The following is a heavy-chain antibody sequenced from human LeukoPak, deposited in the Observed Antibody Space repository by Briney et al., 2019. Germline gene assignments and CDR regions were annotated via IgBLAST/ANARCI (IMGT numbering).Heavy chain of an antibody. D-gene: IGHD6-6*01. CDR2: ISYDGGNK. CDR1: GFTFSSYG. V-gene: IGHV3-30*18. CDR3: ANLYSSSSRVDFDY. Sequence: GGSLRLSCAASGFTFSSYGMHWVRQAPGKGLEWVAVISYDGGNKYYADSVKGRFTISRDNSKNTLYLQMNSLRAEDTAVYYCANLYSSSSRVDFDYWDQGTLVTVSS. J-gene: IGHJ4*02.